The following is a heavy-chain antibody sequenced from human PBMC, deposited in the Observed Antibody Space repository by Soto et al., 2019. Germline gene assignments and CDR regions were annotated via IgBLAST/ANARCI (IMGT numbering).Heavy chain of an antibody. CDR2: INAGNGNT. J-gene: IGHJ6*02. Sequence: ASVKVSCKASGYTFTSHAMHWVRQAPGQRLEWMGWINAGNGNTKYSQKFQGRVTITRDTSASTAYMELSSLRSEDTAVYYCARDQGITIFGVLYYYGMDVWGQGTTVTVSS. D-gene: IGHD3-3*01. V-gene: IGHV1-3*01. CDR3: ARDQGITIFGVLYYYGMDV. CDR1: GYTFTSHA.